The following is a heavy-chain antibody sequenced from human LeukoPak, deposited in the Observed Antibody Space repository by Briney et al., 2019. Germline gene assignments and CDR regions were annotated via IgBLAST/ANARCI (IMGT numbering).Heavy chain of an antibody. Sequence: ASVKVSCKVSGYTLTELSMHWVRQAPGKGLEWMGGFDPEDGETNYAQKFQGRVTITTDESTSTAYMELSSLRSEDTAVYYCALYCSSTSCYRAEYFQHWGQGTLVTVSS. CDR1: GYTLTELS. CDR3: ALYCSSTSCYRAEYFQH. V-gene: IGHV1-24*01. D-gene: IGHD2-2*01. CDR2: FDPEDGET. J-gene: IGHJ1*01.